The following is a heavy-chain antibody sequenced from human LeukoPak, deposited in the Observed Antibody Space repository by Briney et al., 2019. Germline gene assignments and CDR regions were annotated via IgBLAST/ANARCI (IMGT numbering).Heavy chain of an antibody. CDR3: AKGGKWDVTPFDY. J-gene: IGHJ4*02. CDR2: ISGGGGST. Sequence: GGSLRLSCAASGFTFTSYSMNWVRQAPGKGLEWVSTISGGGGSTYYADSVKGRFTISRDNSKNTLYLQVNSLRAEDTAVYYCAKGGKWDVTPFDYWGQGTLVTVPS. V-gene: IGHV3-23*01. D-gene: IGHD1-26*01. CDR1: GFTFTSYS.